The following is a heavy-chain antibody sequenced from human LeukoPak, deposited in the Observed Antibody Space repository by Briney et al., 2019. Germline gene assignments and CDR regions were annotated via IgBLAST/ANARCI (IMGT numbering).Heavy chain of an antibody. V-gene: IGHV3-30*02. CDR3: ARYARFGSGDDAFDI. CDR2: IRYDGSNK. D-gene: IGHD3-10*01. J-gene: IGHJ3*02. CDR1: GFTFSSYG. Sequence: GGSLRLSCAASGFTFSSYGMHWVRQAPGKGLEWVAFIRYDGSNKYYADSVKGRFTISRDNAKNSLYLQMNSLRAEDTAVYYCARYARFGSGDDAFDIWGQGTMVTVSS.